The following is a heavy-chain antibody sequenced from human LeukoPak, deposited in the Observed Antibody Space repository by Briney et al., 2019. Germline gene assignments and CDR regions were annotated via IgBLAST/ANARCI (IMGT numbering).Heavy chain of an antibody. V-gene: IGHV4-39*01. Sequence: SETLSLTCTVSGGSISSRSSYWGWIRQPPGKGLEWIASIYYSGSTYHNPSLKSRVTMSVDTSKNEFSLKMSSVTAADTAVYYCARLAGYWFDSWARAPWSPSPQ. CDR3: ARLAGYWFDS. J-gene: IGHJ5*01. CDR2: IYYSGST. CDR1: GGSISSRSSY.